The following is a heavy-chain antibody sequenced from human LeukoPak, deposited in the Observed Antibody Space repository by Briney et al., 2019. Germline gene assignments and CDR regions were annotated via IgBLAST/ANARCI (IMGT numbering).Heavy chain of an antibody. CDR2: IIPIFGTA. D-gene: IGHD3-10*01. V-gene: IGHV1-69*05. Sequence: SVKVSCKASGGTFSSYAISWVRQAPGQGLEWMGRIIPIFGTANYAQKFQGRVTITTDESTSTAYMELSSLRSEDTAVYYCAASGTTMVRGVIIPKYFDYWGQGTLVTVSS. CDR3: AASGTTMVRGVIIPKYFDY. J-gene: IGHJ4*02. CDR1: GGTFSSYA.